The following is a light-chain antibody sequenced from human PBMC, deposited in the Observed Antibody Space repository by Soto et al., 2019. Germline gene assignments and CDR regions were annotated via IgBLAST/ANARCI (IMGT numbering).Light chain of an antibody. CDR1: QSISSW. CDR2: KAF. Sequence: DIQMTQSPSTLSASVGDRVTITCRASQSISSWLAWYQQKPGKAPKLLIYKAFSLESGVPSRFSGRGSGTEWTLTTSSLQPDDFATYYCQQYNSYPWTFGQGTKVEIK. V-gene: IGKV1-5*03. CDR3: QQYNSYPWT. J-gene: IGKJ1*01.